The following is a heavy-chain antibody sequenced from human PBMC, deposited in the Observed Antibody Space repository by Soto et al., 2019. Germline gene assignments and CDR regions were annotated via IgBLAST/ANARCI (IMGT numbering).Heavy chain of an antibody. J-gene: IGHJ6*03. Sequence: GTSVKVSCKASGYTFTSYDINWVRQATGQGREWMGWMNPNSGNTGYAQKFQGRVTMTRNTSISRAYMELSSLRSEDTAVYYCARGREVLRYFDWLPASRGDYYMDVWGKGTTVTVSS. D-gene: IGHD3-9*01. CDR3: ARGREVLRYFDWLPASRGDYYMDV. CDR1: GYTFTSYD. V-gene: IGHV1-8*01. CDR2: MNPNSGNT.